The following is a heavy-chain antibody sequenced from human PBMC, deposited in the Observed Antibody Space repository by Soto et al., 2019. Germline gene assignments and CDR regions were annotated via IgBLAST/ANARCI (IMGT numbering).Heavy chain of an antibody. CDR3: AKPPPTMESTIYYYDGMDV. CDR1: GFTFSNYA. CDR2: ISGSGGST. D-gene: IGHD1-26*01. J-gene: IGHJ6*02. V-gene: IGHV3-23*01. Sequence: EVQLLESGGGLVQPGGSLRLSCAASGFTFSNYAMTWVRHAPGKGLEWVSAISGSGGSTYYADSVKGRFTISRDNSKNTLYLQTDSLRAEDTAVYYWAKPPPTMESTIYYYDGMDVWGQGTTVTVSS.